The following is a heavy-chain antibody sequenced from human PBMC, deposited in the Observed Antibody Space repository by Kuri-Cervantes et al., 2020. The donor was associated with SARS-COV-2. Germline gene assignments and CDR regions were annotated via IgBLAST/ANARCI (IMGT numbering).Heavy chain of an antibody. D-gene: IGHD6-19*01. V-gene: IGHV4-34*01. CDR2: INHSGST. CDR3: ARHLFAGIAVAGTWFDY. CDR1: GGSFSGYY. Sequence: SETLSRTCAVYGGSFSGYYWSWIRQPPGKGLEWIGEINHSGSTNYNPSLKSRVTISVDTSKNQFSLKLSSVTAADTAVYYCARHLFAGIAVAGTWFDYWGQGTLVTVSS. J-gene: IGHJ4*02.